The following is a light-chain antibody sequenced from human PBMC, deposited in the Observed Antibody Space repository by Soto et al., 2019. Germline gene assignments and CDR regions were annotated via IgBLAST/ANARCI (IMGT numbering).Light chain of an antibody. CDR1: QDISGW. CDR3: QQANSLPYT. Sequence: DIQMTQSPSSVSASVGDTVTITCRASQDISGWLAWYQQKPGRAPKLLIYITSTLQTRVPSRFSGSGSGTAFTLTINSLQPEDFATYFCQQANSLPYTFGQGTKLEI. CDR2: ITS. J-gene: IGKJ2*01. V-gene: IGKV1-12*01.